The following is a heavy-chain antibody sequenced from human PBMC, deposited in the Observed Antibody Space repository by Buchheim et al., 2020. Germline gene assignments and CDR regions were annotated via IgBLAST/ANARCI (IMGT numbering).Heavy chain of an antibody. CDR2: IRESTGTI. D-gene: IGHD1-26*01. CDR1: GFTFSYYW. CDR3: AREADSGSYRGAFYFYLDV. J-gene: IGHJ6*03. V-gene: IGHV3-48*02. Sequence: EVQLVESEGGLVQPGGSLRLSCVASGFTFSYYWMHWVRQAPGKGLVWLAYIRESTGTIYYAESVRGRFTISRDNSKDSLYLQMYSLRDEDTAVYYCAREADSGSYRGAFYFYLDVWGKGTT.